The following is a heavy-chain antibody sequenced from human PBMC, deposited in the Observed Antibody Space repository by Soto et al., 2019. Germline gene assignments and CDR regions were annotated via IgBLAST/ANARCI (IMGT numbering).Heavy chain of an antibody. CDR3: ANEIDGSPFDY. Sequence: GWSLRLSCAASGFTFSSYAMSWVRQAPGKGLEWVSAISVSGGSTYYADSVKGRFTISRDNSKNTLYLQMNSLRAEDTAVYYCANEIDGSPFDYWGQGTLVTVSS. J-gene: IGHJ4*02. CDR2: ISVSGGST. D-gene: IGHD1-26*01. CDR1: GFTFSSYA. V-gene: IGHV3-23*01.